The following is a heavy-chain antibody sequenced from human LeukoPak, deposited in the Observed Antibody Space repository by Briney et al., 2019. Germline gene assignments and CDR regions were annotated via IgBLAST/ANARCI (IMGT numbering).Heavy chain of an antibody. CDR3: ARHGAPLNNHSSYMDV. V-gene: IGHV4-4*09. Sequence: PDTLSLTCTVSGGTISTYYWSWLRQPPGKGLEWIGYIYASGSTNYNPSLKSRVTISVDTSKNQFSLKLSTVTAADTAVYYCARHGAPLNNHSSYMDVWAKGTTVTVSS. CDR2: IYASGST. D-gene: IGHD1/OR15-1a*01. CDR1: GGTISTYY. J-gene: IGHJ6*03.